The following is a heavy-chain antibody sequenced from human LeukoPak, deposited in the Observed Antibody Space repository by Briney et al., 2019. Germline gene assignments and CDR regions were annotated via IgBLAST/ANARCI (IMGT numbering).Heavy chain of an antibody. J-gene: IGHJ4*02. CDR3: ATLLYGSVPSY. CDR1: GFTFSSYE. Sequence: GGSLRLSCAASGFTFSSYEMNWVRQAPGKGLEWVSDISSSGSTIYYADSVKGRFTISRDNAKNPLYLQMNSLRAEDTAVYYCATLLYGSVPSYWGQGPLVPLSS. V-gene: IGHV3-48*03. D-gene: IGHD3-10*01. CDR2: ISSSGSTI.